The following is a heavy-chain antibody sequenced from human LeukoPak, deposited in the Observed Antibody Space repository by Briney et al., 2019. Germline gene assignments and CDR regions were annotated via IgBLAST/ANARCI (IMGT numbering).Heavy chain of an antibody. J-gene: IGHJ4*02. CDR2: INKDGSEK. CDR1: GFTFSTFW. V-gene: IGHV3-7*03. D-gene: IGHD3-22*01. Sequence: GGSLRLSCAASGFTFSTFWMSWVRQAPGKGLEWVANINKDGSEKYYMDSVKGRFTISRDNSKDTLYLQMSSVRVDDTAVYYCARDRGRYYDSRGFYWGYYFDSWGQGILVTVST. CDR3: ARDRGRYYDSRGFYWGYYFDS.